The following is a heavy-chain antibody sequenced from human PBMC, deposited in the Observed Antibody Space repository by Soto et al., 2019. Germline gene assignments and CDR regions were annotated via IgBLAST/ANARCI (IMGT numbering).Heavy chain of an antibody. Sequence: GGSLRLSCAASGFTFSSYAMSWVRQAPGKGLEWVSVIYSGGSTFYADSVKGRFTISRDNSKNTLYLQMSILRAEDTAVYYCARARGRWEPYDYWGQGT. J-gene: IGHJ4*02. V-gene: IGHV3-53*01. D-gene: IGHD1-26*01. CDR3: ARARGRWEPYDY. CDR2: IYSGGST. CDR1: GFTFSSYA.